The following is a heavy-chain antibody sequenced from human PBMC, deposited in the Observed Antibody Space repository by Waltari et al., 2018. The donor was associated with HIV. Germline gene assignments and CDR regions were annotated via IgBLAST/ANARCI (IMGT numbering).Heavy chain of an antibody. D-gene: IGHD3-3*01. Sequence: VQVVQSGAEVKKPGSSVKVSCQASGDTLSNYAVSWVRQAPGQGLEGMGRIIPAIGIAMHTDKCQDRVTINADKATNSAYMELVGLRSEDTALYFCALGRIDDIRSGRENLGGFDPWGPGTLVSVSS. J-gene: IGHJ5*02. CDR2: IIPAIGIA. CDR1: GDTLSNYA. V-gene: IGHV1-69*04. CDR3: ALGRIDDIRSGRENLGGFDP.